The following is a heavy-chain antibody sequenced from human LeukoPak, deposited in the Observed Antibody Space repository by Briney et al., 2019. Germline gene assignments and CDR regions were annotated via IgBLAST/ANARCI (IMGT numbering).Heavy chain of an antibody. CDR3: ARQTYGGNSGFDY. J-gene: IGHJ4*02. D-gene: IGHD4-23*01. CDR2: INHSGST. V-gene: IGHV4-34*01. Sequence: PSETLSLTCAVYGGSFSGYYWSWIRQPPGKGLEWIGEINHSGSTNYNPSLKSRVTMSVDTSNNQFSLKLSSVTAADTAVYYCARQTYGGNSGFDYWGQGTLVTVSS. CDR1: GGSFSGYY.